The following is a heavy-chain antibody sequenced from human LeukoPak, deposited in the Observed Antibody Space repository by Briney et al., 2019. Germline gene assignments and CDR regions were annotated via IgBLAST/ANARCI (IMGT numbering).Heavy chain of an antibody. CDR3: ATHYDKNSFDY. CDR1: GGSFSGYY. J-gene: IGHJ4*02. D-gene: IGHD3-22*01. CDR2: INHSGST. V-gene: IGHV4-34*01. Sequence: PSETLSLTCAVYGGSFSGYYWSWIRQPPGKGLEWIGEINHSGSTNYNPSLKSRVTISVDTSKNQFSLKLSSVTAADTAVYYCATHYDKNSFDYWGQGTLVTVSS.